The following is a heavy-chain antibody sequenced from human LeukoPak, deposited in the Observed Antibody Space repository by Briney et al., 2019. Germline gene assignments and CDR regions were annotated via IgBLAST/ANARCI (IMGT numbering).Heavy chain of an antibody. V-gene: IGHV1-2*02. Sequence: ASVKVSCKASGYTFSDYYLHWVRQAPGQGLEWVGWINPNSGGTNFAQKFRGRVTMTRDTSITTAYMDLTRLNSVDTAVYYCARGGVRTAASSLGYWGQGTLVTVSS. CDR3: ARGGVRTAASSLGY. D-gene: IGHD6-13*01. CDR2: INPNSGGT. J-gene: IGHJ4*01. CDR1: GYTFSDYY.